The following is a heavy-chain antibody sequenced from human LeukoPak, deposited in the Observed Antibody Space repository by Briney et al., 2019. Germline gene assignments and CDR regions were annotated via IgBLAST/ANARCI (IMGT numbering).Heavy chain of an antibody. CDR3: ARRHYDFWRGYPNSARGYYFDY. D-gene: IGHD3-3*01. CDR1: GGSFSGYY. J-gene: IGHJ4*02. CDR2: INHSGST. Sequence: SETLSLTCAVYGGSFSGYYWSWIRQPPGKGLEWIGEINHSGSTNYNPSLKSRVTISVDTSKNQFSLKLSSVTAADTAVYYCARRHYDFWRGYPNSARGYYFDYWGQGTLVTVSS. V-gene: IGHV4-34*01.